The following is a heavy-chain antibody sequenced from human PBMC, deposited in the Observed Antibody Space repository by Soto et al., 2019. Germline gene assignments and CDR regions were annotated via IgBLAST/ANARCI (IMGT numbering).Heavy chain of an antibody. CDR2: IYYSGST. CDR1: GGSISSSRYY. CDR3: ARTEGLVATIPLFDY. Sequence: QLQLQESGPGLVKPSETLSLTCTVSGGSISSSRYYWGWIRQPPGKGLEWIGSIYYSGSTYYNPSVTSRVTISVDTSKNQFSLNLSSVTAADTAVYYCARTEGLVATIPLFDYWGQGTLVTVSS. D-gene: IGHD5-12*01. V-gene: IGHV4-39*01. J-gene: IGHJ4*02.